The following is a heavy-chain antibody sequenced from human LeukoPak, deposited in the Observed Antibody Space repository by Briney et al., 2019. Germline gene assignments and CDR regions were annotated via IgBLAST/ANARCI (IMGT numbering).Heavy chain of an antibody. CDR3: ARASLIKSATTKRGLGPYWYFDL. Sequence: PSETLSLTCTVSGGSISSYYWSWIRQPPGKGLEWIGYIYYSGSTNYNPSLKSRVTISVDTSKNQFSLKLSSVTAADTAVYYCARASLIKSATTKRGLGPYWYFDLWGRGTLVTVSS. D-gene: IGHD1-1*01. CDR1: GGSISSYY. CDR2: IYYSGST. J-gene: IGHJ2*01. V-gene: IGHV4-59*01.